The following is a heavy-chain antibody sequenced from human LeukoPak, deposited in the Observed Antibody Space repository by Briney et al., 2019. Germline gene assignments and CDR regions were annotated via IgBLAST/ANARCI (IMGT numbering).Heavy chain of an antibody. Sequence: PGGSLRLSCAASGFTFSSYAMHWVRQAPGKGLEWVAFIRYDGSNKYYADSVKGRFTISRDNSKNTLYLQMNSLRAEDTAVYYCAKDRLRTGNTQYYFDYWGQGTLVTVSS. CDR3: AKDRLRTGNTQYYFDY. V-gene: IGHV3-30*02. CDR1: GFTFSSYA. J-gene: IGHJ4*02. D-gene: IGHD5-18*01. CDR2: IRYDGSNK.